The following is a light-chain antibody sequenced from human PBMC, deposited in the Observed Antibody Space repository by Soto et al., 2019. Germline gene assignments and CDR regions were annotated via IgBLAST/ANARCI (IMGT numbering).Light chain of an antibody. CDR1: SSDVGGYNY. Sequence: QSALTQPASVSGSPGQSFTISCTGSSSDVGGYNYVSWYQQHPGKAPKLMIYEVSDRPSGISNRFSGSKSGNTASLTLSGLQAEDEADYYCSSYTSSSTLVFGGGTKVTVL. CDR3: SSYTSSSTLV. V-gene: IGLV2-14*01. CDR2: EVS. J-gene: IGLJ2*01.